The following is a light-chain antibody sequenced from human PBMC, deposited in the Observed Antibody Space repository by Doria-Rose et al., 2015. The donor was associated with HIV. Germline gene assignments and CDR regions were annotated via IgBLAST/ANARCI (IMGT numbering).Light chain of an antibody. CDR3: QSYDSRLSVYV. CDR1: SSNIGAGFD. V-gene: IGLV1-40*02. CDR2: GNT. Sequence: QSVLTQPPSVSGAPGQRVAISCTWSSSNIGAGFDVNWSQQCPGTDSALLIHGNTNRPSGVPDRFSGSKSGTSASLAISGLRAEDEADYYCQSYDSRLSVYVFGTGTKVTVL. J-gene: IGLJ1*01.